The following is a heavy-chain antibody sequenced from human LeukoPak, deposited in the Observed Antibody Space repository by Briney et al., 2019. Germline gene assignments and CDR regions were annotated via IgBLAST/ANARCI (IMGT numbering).Heavy chain of an antibody. CDR3: ARKHHYYDSSGYLLLGGMDV. Sequence: GASVKVSCKASGYTFTSYAMHWVRQAPGQRLEWMGWINAGNGNTKYPQKFRGRVTITRDTSASTAYMELSSLRSEDTAVYYCARKHHYYDSSGYLLLGGMDVWGQGTTVTVSS. CDR2: INAGNGNT. V-gene: IGHV1-3*01. CDR1: GYTFTSYA. D-gene: IGHD3-22*01. J-gene: IGHJ6*02.